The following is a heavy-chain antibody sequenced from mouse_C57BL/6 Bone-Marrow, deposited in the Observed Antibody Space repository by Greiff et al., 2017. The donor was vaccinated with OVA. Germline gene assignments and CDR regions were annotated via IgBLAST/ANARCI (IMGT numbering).Heavy chain of an antibody. CDR3: ARSHSYYYGSIFFDY. D-gene: IGHD1-1*01. Sequence: QVQLQQPGAELVMPGASVKLSCKASGYTFTSYWMHWVKQRPGQGLEWIGEIDPSDSYTNYNQKFKGKSTLTVDKSSSTAYMQLSSLTSEDSAVYYCARSHSYYYGSIFFDYWGQGTTLTVSS. V-gene: IGHV1-69*01. J-gene: IGHJ2*01. CDR1: GYTFTSYW. CDR2: IDPSDSYT.